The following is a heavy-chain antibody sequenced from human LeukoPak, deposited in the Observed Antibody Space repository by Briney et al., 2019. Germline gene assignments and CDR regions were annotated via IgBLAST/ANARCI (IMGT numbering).Heavy chain of an antibody. Sequence: GSLRLSCAASGFTFSSYAMHWVRQAPGKGLEWVAVISYDGSNKYYADSVKGRFTISRDNSKNTLYLQMNSLRAEDTAVYYCARDSSSSPRSRWFDPWGQGTLVTVSS. CDR1: GFTFSSYA. CDR3: ARDSSSSPRSRWFDP. J-gene: IGHJ5*02. CDR2: ISYDGSNK. D-gene: IGHD6-6*01. V-gene: IGHV3-30-3*01.